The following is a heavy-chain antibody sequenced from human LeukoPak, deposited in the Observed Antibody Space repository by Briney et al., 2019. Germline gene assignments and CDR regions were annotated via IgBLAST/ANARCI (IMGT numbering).Heavy chain of an antibody. D-gene: IGHD4-23*01. V-gene: IGHV4-39*02. CDR1: GGSITSISSNNYH. Sequence: SETLSLTCIVSGGSITSISSNNYHWGWIRQPPGKGLEWIGSIYYSGSTYYNPSLKSRVTISVDTSKNQFSLKLSSVTAADTALYYCAREMGVVTAHGIDVWGQGTTVTVSS. J-gene: IGHJ6*02. CDR3: AREMGVVTAHGIDV. CDR2: IYYSGST.